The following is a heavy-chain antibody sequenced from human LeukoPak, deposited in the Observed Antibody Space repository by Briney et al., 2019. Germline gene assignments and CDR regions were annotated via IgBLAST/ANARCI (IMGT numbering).Heavy chain of an antibody. Sequence: ASVKVSCKASGYTFTGYYMHWVRQAPGQGLEWMGWTNPNSGGTNYAQRFQGRVTMTRDTSISTVYMELSRVRSDDTAVYYCARLMIVVVNKIYYFDYWGQGSLVTVSS. V-gene: IGHV1-2*02. CDR3: ARLMIVVVNKIYYFDY. J-gene: IGHJ4*02. CDR2: TNPNSGGT. D-gene: IGHD3-22*01. CDR1: GYTFTGYY.